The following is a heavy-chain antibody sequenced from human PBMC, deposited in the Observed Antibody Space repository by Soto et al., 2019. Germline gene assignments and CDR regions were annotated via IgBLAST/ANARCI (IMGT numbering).Heavy chain of an antibody. D-gene: IGHD3-9*01. CDR2: INHSGST. V-gene: IGHV4-34*01. J-gene: IGHJ4*02. CDR3: ARGRRLPFDWLFTYYFDY. Sequence: SETLSLTCAVYGGSFSGYYWSWIRQPPGKGLEWIGEINHSGSTNYNPSLKSRVTISVDTSKNQFSLKLSSVTAADTAVYYCARGRRLPFDWLFTYYFDYWGQGTLVTVSS. CDR1: GGSFSGYY.